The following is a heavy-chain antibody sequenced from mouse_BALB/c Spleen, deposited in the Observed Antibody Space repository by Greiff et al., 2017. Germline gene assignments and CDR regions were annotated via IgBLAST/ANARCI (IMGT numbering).Heavy chain of an antibody. CDR1: GFTFSSYG. V-gene: IGHV5-6-3*01. CDR2: INSNGGST. Sequence: EVNVVESGGGLVQPGGSLKLSCAASGFTFSSYGMSWVRQTPDKRLELVATINSNGGSTYYPDSVKGRFTISRDNAKNTLYLQMSSLKSEDTAMYYCARRYDGYAMDYWGQGTSVTVSS. D-gene: IGHD2-14*01. J-gene: IGHJ4*01. CDR3: ARRYDGYAMDY.